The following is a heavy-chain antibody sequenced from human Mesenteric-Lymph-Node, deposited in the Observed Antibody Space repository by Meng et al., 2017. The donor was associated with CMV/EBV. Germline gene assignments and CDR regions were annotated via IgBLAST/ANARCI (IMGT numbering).Heavy chain of an antibody. Sequence: SVKVSCKASGGAFSSYAINWVRQAPGQGLEWVGWINPNNGDTNSAQKFQGRVTITTDESTSTAFMDLSSLTSDDTAVYYCARPLYTSSWSDYFDYWGQGTLVTVSS. D-gene: IGHD6-13*01. J-gene: IGHJ4*02. CDR2: INPNNGDT. CDR3: ARPLYTSSWSDYFDY. CDR1: GGAFSSYA. V-gene: IGHV1-69*05.